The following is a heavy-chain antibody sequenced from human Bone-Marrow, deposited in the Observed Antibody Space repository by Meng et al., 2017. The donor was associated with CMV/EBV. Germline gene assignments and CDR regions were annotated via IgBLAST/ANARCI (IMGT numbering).Heavy chain of an antibody. D-gene: IGHD3-9*01. CDR3: ARGNDILTGSTSLPFDYYGMDV. CDR2: IKQDGSEK. J-gene: IGHJ6*02. CDR1: GFTFSSYW. V-gene: IGHV3-7*01. Sequence: GESLKISCAASGFTFSSYWMSWVRQAPGKGLEWVANIKQDGSEKYYVDSVKGRFTISRDNAKNSLYLQMNSLRAEDTAVYYCARGNDILTGSTSLPFDYYGMDVWGQGTTVTVYS.